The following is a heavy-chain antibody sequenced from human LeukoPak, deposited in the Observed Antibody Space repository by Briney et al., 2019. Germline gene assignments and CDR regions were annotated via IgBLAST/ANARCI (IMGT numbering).Heavy chain of an antibody. V-gene: IGHV4-30-4*08. CDR3: ARDGVHYDFWSGPTGGRHYYYYMDV. D-gene: IGHD3-3*01. Sequence: SQTLSLTCTVSGGSISSGDYYWSWIRQPPGKGLEWIGYIYYSGSTYYNPSLKSRVTISVDTSKNQFSLKLSSVTAADTAVYYCARDGVHYDFWSGPTGGRHYYYYMDVWGKGTTVTVSS. J-gene: IGHJ6*03. CDR2: IYYSGST. CDR1: GGSISSGDYY.